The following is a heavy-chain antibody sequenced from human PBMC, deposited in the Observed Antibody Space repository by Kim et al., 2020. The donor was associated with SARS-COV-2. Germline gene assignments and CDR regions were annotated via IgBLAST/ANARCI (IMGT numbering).Heavy chain of an antibody. V-gene: IGHV3-30*03. J-gene: IGHJ4*02. Sequence: GGSLRLSCAASGFTFSRYGMHWVRQAPGKGLEWVAVISYDGSNKYYADSVKGRFTISRDNSKNTLYVQMNSLRAEDTAVYFCARDPASIVGIPTAMDYWGQGALVTVYS. CDR1: GFTFSRYG. CDR2: ISYDGSNK. CDR3: ARDPASIVGIPTAMDY. D-gene: IGHD2-2*01.